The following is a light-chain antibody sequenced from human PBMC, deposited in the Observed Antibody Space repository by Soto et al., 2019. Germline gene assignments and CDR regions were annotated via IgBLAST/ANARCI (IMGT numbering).Light chain of an antibody. Sequence: SALTQPASVSGSPGQSINISCTGTSSDVGGYNYVSWYQQHPGKAPKLMIYEVSNRPSGVSNRFSGSKSGNTASLTISGLQAEDEADYYCSSYTSSSTRVFGGGTKLTVL. CDR1: SSDVGGYNY. J-gene: IGLJ3*02. V-gene: IGLV2-14*01. CDR3: SSYTSSSTRV. CDR2: EVS.